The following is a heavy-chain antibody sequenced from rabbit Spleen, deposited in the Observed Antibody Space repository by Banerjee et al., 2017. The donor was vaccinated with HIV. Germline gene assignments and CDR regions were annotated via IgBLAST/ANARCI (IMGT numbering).Heavy chain of an antibody. CDR3: ARDAAGREDFNL. V-gene: IGHV1S45*01. CDR1: GFSFSNKAV. D-gene: IGHD4-2*01. CDR2: INAVTGKA. Sequence: QEQLVESGGGLVQPEGSLTLTCKASGFSFSNKAVMCWVRQAPGKGLEWIACINAVTGKAVYASWAKGRFTFSKTSSTTVTLQMTSLTAADTATYFCARDAAGREDFNLWGQGTLVTVS. J-gene: IGHJ4*01.